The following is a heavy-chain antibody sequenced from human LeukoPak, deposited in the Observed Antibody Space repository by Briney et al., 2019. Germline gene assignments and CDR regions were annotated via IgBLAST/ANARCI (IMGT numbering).Heavy chain of an antibody. J-gene: IGHJ3*02. CDR2: IHQNGHT. CDR1: GYSINSGYY. V-gene: IGHV4-38-2*02. D-gene: IGHD5-12*01. CDR3: ARQVATKGEWAFDI. Sequence: SETLSLTCSVSGYSINSGYYWGWIRQPPGKGLEWIGSIHQNGHTYYNPSLNSRVTISVDSSKNHFSLELNSVIAADTAVYYCARQVATKGEWAFDIWGQGTSVTVSS.